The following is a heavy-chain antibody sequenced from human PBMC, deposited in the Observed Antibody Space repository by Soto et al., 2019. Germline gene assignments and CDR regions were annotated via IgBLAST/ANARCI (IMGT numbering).Heavy chain of an antibody. CDR2: IYYSGRT. CDR3: ARVGGDDFGDSGGFDY. D-gene: IGHD4-17*01. V-gene: IGHV4-61*03. J-gene: IGHJ4*02. CDR1: GGSISSGGYY. Sequence: SETLSLTCTVSGGSISSGGYYWSWIRQHPGKGLEWIGYIYYSGRTNYNPSLKSRVSISVDTSKDHFSLQLSSVTAADTAVYYCARVGGDDFGDSGGFDYWGQETLVTVSS.